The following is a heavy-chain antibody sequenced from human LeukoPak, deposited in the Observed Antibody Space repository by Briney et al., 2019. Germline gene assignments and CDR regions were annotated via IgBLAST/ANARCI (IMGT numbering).Heavy chain of an antibody. V-gene: IGHV3-23*01. CDR2: ISGSGGST. D-gene: IGHD5-18*01. Sequence: GGALGLSGAASGFTFSSYAMGGVRQAPGKGLEWVSAISGSGGSTYYADSVKGRFTISRDNSKNTLYLQMNSLRAEDTAVYYCAKGKGYSYGPYDYWGQGTLVTVSS. CDR3: AKGKGYSYGPYDY. CDR1: GFTFSSYA. J-gene: IGHJ4*02.